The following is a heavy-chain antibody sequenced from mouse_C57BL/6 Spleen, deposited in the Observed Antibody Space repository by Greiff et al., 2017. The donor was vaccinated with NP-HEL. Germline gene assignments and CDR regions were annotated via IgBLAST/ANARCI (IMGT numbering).Heavy chain of an antibody. J-gene: IGHJ2*01. V-gene: IGHV5-9*01. Sequence: EVKLMESGGGLVKPGGSLKLSCAASGFTFSSYTMSWVRQTPEKRLEWVATISGGGGNTYYPDSVKGRFTISRDNAKNTLYLQMSSLRSEDTALYYCASLYDGYYFDYWGQGTTLTVSS. CDR1: GFTFSSYT. D-gene: IGHD2-3*01. CDR2: ISGGGGNT. CDR3: ASLYDGYYFDY.